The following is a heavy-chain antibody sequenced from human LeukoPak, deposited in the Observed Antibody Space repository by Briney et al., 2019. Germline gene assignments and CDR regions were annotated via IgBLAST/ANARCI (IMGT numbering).Heavy chain of an antibody. D-gene: IGHD6-19*01. V-gene: IGHV3-7*01. Sequence: GRSLRLSCAAYGFTFSNYWMSWVRQAPGKGLEWVANINQDGSEKYYVDSVKGRFTISRDNARSSLYLQMNSLRVEDTAVYYCARVQGSSGPGISEYWGQGTLVPVSS. CDR2: INQDGSEK. CDR3: ARVQGSSGPGISEY. CDR1: GFTFSNYW. J-gene: IGHJ4*02.